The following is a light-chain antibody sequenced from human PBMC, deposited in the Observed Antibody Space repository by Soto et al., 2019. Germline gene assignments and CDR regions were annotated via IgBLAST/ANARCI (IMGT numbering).Light chain of an antibody. CDR3: QQYENLPT. CDR2: DAS. CDR1: QNINNY. Sequence: DIQMTQSPSSLSASVGDRVTITCQASQNINNYLNWYQQKPGRAPKLLIYDASNLEAEVPSRFRGSVSGTDFTFTISRLQPEDIATYYCQQYENLPTFGQGTRLEIK. V-gene: IGKV1-33*01. J-gene: IGKJ5*01.